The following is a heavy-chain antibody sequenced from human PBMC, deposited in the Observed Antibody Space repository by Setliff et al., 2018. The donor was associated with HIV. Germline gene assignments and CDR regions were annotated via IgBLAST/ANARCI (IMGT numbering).Heavy chain of an antibody. J-gene: IGHJ4*02. V-gene: IGHV4-39*01. CDR2: IYYSGST. Sequence: NLSETLSLPCTVSGGSISSSTYYWGWIRQPPGKGLEWIGTIYYSGSTYYNPSLKSRLTISVDTSKNQFSLKLSSVTAADTAVYYCARRDGYSYGFYFDYWGQGTLVTVSS. CDR1: GGSISSSTYY. CDR3: ARRDGYSYGFYFDY. D-gene: IGHD5-18*01.